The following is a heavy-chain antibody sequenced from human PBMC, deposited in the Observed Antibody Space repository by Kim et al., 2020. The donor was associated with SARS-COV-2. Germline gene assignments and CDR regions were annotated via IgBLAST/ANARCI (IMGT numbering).Heavy chain of an antibody. CDR1: GGSINSFY. CDR2: IYYSGST. J-gene: IGHJ4*02. Sequence: SETLSLTCTVSGGSINSFYWTWIRQPPGKGLEWIGYIYYSGSTNYNPSLQSRVTISVDTSKNQFSLKLSSVTAADTAVYYCARYGYYDRNGYYADSWGQG. D-gene: IGHD3-22*01. V-gene: IGHV4-59*13. CDR3: ARYGYYDRNGYYADS.